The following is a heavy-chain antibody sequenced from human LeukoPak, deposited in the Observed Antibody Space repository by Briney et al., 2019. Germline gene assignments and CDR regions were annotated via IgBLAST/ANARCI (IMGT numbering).Heavy chain of an antibody. Sequence: SETLSLTCTVSGGSISSSSYYWGWIRQPPGKGLEWIGSIYYSGSTYYNPSLKSRVTISVDTSKNQFSLKLSSVTAADTAVYYCARRRSGGSYYGFGAFDIWGQGTMVTVSS. CDR1: GGSISSSSYY. CDR2: IYYSGST. D-gene: IGHD1-26*01. V-gene: IGHV4-39*07. CDR3: ARRRSGGSYYGFGAFDI. J-gene: IGHJ3*02.